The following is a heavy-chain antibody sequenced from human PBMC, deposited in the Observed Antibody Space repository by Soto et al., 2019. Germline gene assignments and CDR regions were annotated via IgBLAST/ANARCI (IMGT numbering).Heavy chain of an antibody. D-gene: IGHD3-22*01. CDR3: ARAYSGYSNWFDP. V-gene: IGHV4-59*01. J-gene: IGHJ5*02. CDR1: GGSISSYY. CDR2: LYFSGIT. Sequence: SETLSLTCTVSGGSISSYYWSWIRQPPGKGLEWIGYLYFSGITKYNPSLKSRVTISVDTSKNQFSLKLSSVTAADTAMYYCARAYSGYSNWFDPWGQGTLVTVSS.